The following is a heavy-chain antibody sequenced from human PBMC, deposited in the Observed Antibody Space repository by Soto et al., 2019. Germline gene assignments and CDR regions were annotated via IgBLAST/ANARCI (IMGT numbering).Heavy chain of an antibody. Sequence: PGGSLRLSCAASGFTVGNNYMSWVRQAPTKGLEWLSVIFGDGRTYYADSVKGRFTVSRDNSENTLYLQMNSLRAEDTAVYYCAKFRKRNSSSYFYYFDYWGQGTLVTVSS. J-gene: IGHJ4*02. V-gene: IGHV3-53*01. D-gene: IGHD6-6*01. CDR3: AKFRKRNSSSYFYYFDY. CDR1: GFTVGNNY. CDR2: IFGDGRT.